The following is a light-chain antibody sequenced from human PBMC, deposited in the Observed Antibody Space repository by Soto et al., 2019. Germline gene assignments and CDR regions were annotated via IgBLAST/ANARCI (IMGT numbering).Light chain of an antibody. Sequence: EIVLTQSPATLSLSPGERATLSCRASQSVSSYLAWYQQKPGQAPRLLIYDASNRATDIPTRSSGSGSGTDVTITISRLEPEDFAVYYCQQRSNSPRVTFGGGTKVEIK. CDR1: QSVSSY. CDR3: QQRSNSPRVT. V-gene: IGKV3-11*01. J-gene: IGKJ4*01. CDR2: DAS.